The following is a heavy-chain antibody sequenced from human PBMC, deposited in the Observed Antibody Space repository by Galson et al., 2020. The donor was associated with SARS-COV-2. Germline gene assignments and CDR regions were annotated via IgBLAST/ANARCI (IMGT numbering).Heavy chain of an antibody. CDR2: FDPEDGET. D-gene: IGHD3-3*01. Sequence: ASVKVSCKVSGYTLTELSMHWVRQAPGKGLEWMGGFDPEDGETIYAQKFQGRVTMTEDTSTDTAYMELSSLRSEDMAVYYCATDAAIFGVVILGYWGQGTLVTVSS. J-gene: IGHJ4*02. CDR1: GYTLTELS. V-gene: IGHV1-24*01. CDR3: ATDAAIFGVVILGY.